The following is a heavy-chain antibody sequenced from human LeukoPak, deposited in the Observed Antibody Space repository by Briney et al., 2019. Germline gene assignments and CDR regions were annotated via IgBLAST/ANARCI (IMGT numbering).Heavy chain of an antibody. D-gene: IGHD3-10*01. CDR2: INPNSGGT. Sequence: ASVTVSCKASGYTFTSYGISWVRQAPGQGLEWMGWINPNSGGTNYAQKFQGRVTMTRDTSISTAYMELSRLRSDDTAVYYCARDLRITMVRGVIPLGYWGQGTLVTVSS. J-gene: IGHJ4*02. V-gene: IGHV1-2*02. CDR3: ARDLRITMVRGVIPLGY. CDR1: GYTFTSYG.